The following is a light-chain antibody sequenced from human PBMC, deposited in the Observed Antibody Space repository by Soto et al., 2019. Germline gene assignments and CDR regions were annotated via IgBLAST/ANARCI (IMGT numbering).Light chain of an antibody. CDR2: SNN. CDR3: AAWDDSLNGPV. J-gene: IGLJ2*01. CDR1: SSNIGSNT. Sequence: QSVLTQPPSASGTPGQRVTISCSGSSSNIGSNTVNWYQQLPGTAPKLLIYSNNQRPSGVPDRFSGSKSGTSASLAISGLHSEDEADYYCAAWDDSLNGPVFGGGPKLTVL. V-gene: IGLV1-44*01.